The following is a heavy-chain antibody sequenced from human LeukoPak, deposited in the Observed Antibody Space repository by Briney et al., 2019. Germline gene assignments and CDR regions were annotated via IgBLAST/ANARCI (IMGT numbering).Heavy chain of an antibody. CDR3: ARDSGYDSSYYYYGMDV. D-gene: IGHD5-12*01. Sequence: ASVKVPCKASGYTFTSYGISWVRQAPGQGLEWMGGIIPIFGTANYAQKFQGRVTITADESTSTAYMELSSLRSEDTAVYYCARDSGYDSSYYYYGMDVWGKGTTVTVSS. J-gene: IGHJ6*04. CDR2: IIPIFGTA. V-gene: IGHV1-69*13. CDR1: GYTFTSYG.